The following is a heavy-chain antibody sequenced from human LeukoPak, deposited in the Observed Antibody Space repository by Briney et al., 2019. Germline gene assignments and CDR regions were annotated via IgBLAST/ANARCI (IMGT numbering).Heavy chain of an antibody. J-gene: IGHJ4*02. CDR1: EFSVGSNY. V-gene: IGHV3-20*04. Sequence: GGSLRLSCAASEFSVGSNYMTWVRQAPGKGLEWVSGISWNSDSIGYADSVKGRFTISRDNAKNSLYLQMNSLRAEDTALYYCARGLGAYYFDYWGQGTLVTVSS. D-gene: IGHD1-26*01. CDR3: ARGLGAYYFDY. CDR2: ISWNSDSI.